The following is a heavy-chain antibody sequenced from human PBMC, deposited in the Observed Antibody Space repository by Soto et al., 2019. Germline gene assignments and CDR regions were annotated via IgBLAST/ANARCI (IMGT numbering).Heavy chain of an antibody. CDR3: AKSVRYYYDSSGYPNY. CDR1: GFTFSSYA. V-gene: IGHV3-23*01. Sequence: GGSLRLSCAASGFTFSSYAMSWVRQAPGKGLEWVSAISGSGGSTYYADSVKGRFTISRDNSKNTLYLQMNSLRAEDTAVYYCAKSVRYYYDSSGYPNYWGQGTLVTVSS. D-gene: IGHD3-22*01. CDR2: ISGSGGST. J-gene: IGHJ4*02.